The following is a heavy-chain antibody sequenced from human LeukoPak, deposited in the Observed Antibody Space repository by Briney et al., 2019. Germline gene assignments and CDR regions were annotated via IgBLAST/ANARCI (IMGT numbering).Heavy chain of an antibody. CDR2: IWYDGSNK. J-gene: IGHJ4*02. V-gene: IGHV3-33*01. Sequence: GRSLRLSCAASEFTFGHYVMHWVRQTPDKGLEWVALIWYDGSNKYYAASVQGRFTISRDNSKNTLYLQMNSLRADDTAVYYCARPVYDLSNYFEYWGQGTPVTVSS. D-gene: IGHD3-3*01. CDR1: EFTFGHYV. CDR3: ARPVYDLSNYFEY.